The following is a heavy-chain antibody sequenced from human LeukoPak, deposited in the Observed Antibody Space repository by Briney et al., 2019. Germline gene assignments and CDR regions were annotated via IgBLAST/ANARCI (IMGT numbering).Heavy chain of an antibody. D-gene: IGHD3-3*01. J-gene: IGHJ4*02. V-gene: IGHV4-34*01. CDR1: GGSFSGYY. Sequence: SETLSLTCAVYGGSFSGYYWSWIRQPPGKGLEWIGEINHSGSTNYNPSLKSRVTISVDTSKNQFSLKLSSVTAADTAVYYCARGWGITIFGVVSPYDYWGQETLVTVSS. CDR3: ARGWGITIFGVVSPYDY. CDR2: INHSGST.